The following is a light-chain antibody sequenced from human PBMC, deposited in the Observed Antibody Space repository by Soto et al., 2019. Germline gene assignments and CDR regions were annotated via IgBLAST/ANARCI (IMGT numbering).Light chain of an antibody. J-gene: IGKJ1*01. CDR3: QQYYRYPWT. CDR1: QGISSY. Sequence: AIRMTQSPSSFSASTGDRVTITCRASQGISSYLAWYQQKPGKAPKLLIYAASTLQSGVPSRFSGSGSGTDSTLTISCLQSEDFATYYCQQYYRYPWTLGHVTKVEI. CDR2: AAS. V-gene: IGKV1-8*01.